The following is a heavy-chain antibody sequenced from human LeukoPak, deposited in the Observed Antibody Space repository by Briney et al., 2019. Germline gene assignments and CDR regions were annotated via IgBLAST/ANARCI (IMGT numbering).Heavy chain of an antibody. CDR2: VSSSGSTV. J-gene: IGHJ6*04. D-gene: IGHD3-10*02. Sequence: PGGSLRLSCAASGFTFSSYEMNWVRQAPGKGLEWVSYVSSSGSTVYYADSVKGRFAISRDNAKNSLYLQMNSLRAEDTAVYYCAELGITMIGGVWGKGTTVTISS. CDR3: AELGITMIGGV. CDR1: GFTFSSYE. V-gene: IGHV3-48*03.